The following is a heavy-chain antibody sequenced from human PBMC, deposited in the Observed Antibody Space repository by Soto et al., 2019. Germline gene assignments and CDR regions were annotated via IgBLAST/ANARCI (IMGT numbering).Heavy chain of an antibody. V-gene: IGHV4-31*03. J-gene: IGHJ6*02. CDR2: IYYSGST. D-gene: IGHD2-21*01. CDR1: DGSISSGGYY. CDR3: ARAYSGNYHYYGMDV. Sequence: SETLSLTCTVSDGSISSGGYYWSWIRQHPGKGLEWIGYIYYSGSTYYNPSLKSRVTISVDTSKNQFSLKLSSVTAADTAVYYCARAYSGNYHYYGMDVWGQGTTVTVSS.